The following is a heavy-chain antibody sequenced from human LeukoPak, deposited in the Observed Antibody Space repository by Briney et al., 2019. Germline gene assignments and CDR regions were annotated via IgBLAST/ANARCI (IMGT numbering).Heavy chain of an antibody. CDR3: ARRGTSLRPMDS. Sequence: SSETLSLTCAVYGGSFSGYFWSWIRQSPGKGLEWIGGISHRGTTNYNPSLKSRVSISVDTSKNQYSLNLTSVTAADTAVYYCARRGTSLRPMDSWGQGTLVTVSS. CDR1: GGSFSGYF. J-gene: IGHJ4*02. CDR2: ISHRGTT. V-gene: IGHV4-34*01.